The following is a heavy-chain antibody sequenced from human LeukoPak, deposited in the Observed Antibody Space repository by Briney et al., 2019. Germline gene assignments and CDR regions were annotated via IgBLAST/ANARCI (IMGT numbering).Heavy chain of an antibody. J-gene: IGHJ4*02. D-gene: IGHD1-26*01. V-gene: IGHV3-21*01. Sequence: GGSLRLSCAASGFTFSSYSMNWVRQAPGKGLEWVSSISSSSSYIYYADSVKGRFTISRDNAKNSLYLQMNSLRAEDTAVYYCAILLVGALYFDYWGQGTLVTVSS. CDR2: ISSSSSYI. CDR3: AILLVGALYFDY. CDR1: GFTFSSYS.